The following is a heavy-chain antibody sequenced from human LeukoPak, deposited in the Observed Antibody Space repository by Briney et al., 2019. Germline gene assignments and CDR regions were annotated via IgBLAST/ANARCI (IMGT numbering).Heavy chain of an antibody. J-gene: IGHJ4*02. D-gene: IGHD3-22*01. V-gene: IGHV1-2*06. CDR3: ARSRLDGYDSGGYLYYFDY. CDR1: GYTFTVYC. CDR2: INPNTDIT. Sequence: APVKVSCKASGYTFTVYCVHWVRQAPGQGLEWIGRINPNTDITSYAQKFQGRVTVTRDTSINTAYMELSSLRSDDTAVYYCARSRLDGYDSGGYLYYFDYWGQGTLVTVSS.